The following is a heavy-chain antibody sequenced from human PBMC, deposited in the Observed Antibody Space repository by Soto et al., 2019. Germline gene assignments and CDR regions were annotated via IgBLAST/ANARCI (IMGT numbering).Heavy chain of an antibody. D-gene: IGHD6-6*01. CDR1: GFTFGSYA. V-gene: IGHV3-23*01. Sequence: TGGSLRLSCAASGFTFGSYAMSWVRQAPGKGLQWVSAISGSGGSTYYADSVKGRFTISRDNSKNTLYLQMNSLRAEDTAVYYCAKYIISSFYYCYYMDVWCTGTTVTVFS. J-gene: IGHJ6*03. CDR3: AKYIISSFYYCYYMDV. CDR2: ISGSGGST.